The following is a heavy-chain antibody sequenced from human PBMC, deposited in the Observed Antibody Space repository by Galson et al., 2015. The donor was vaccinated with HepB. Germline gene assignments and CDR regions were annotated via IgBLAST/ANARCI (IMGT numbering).Heavy chain of an antibody. J-gene: IGHJ6*02. D-gene: IGHD5-12*01. CDR2: TYYRSKWYH. Sequence: CAISGDSVSTNIVAWNWIRQSPSRGLQWLGRTYYRSKWYHDYAVSVQSRTTINPDTSRNQFSLQLNSVTPEDTGVYYCTRVRHLARGMDVWGQGTTVTVSS. CDR3: TRVRHLARGMDV. CDR1: GDSVSTNIVA. V-gene: IGHV6-1*01.